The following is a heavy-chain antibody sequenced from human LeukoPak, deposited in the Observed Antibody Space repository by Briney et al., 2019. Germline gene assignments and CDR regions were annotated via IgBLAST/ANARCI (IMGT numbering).Heavy chain of an antibody. D-gene: IGHD2-2*01. CDR2: IGGSGTYT. J-gene: IGHJ4*02. V-gene: IGHV3-23*01. CDR3: AKLGCSSTSCRQAFDC. CDR1: GFTFSNYA. Sequence: GRSLRLSCAASGFTFSNYAMSWVRQAPGKGLEWVSGIGGSGTYTYYADSLKGRFTISRDNSKNTLCLQMNSLRAEDTAVYYCAKLGCSSTSCRQAFDCWGQGTLVTVSS.